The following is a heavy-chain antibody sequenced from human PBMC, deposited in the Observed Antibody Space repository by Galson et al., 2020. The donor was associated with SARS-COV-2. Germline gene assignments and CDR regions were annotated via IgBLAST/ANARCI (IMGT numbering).Heavy chain of an antibody. CDR1: GGSISSSSYY. CDR2: IYYSGST. D-gene: IGHD1-20*01. V-gene: IGHV4-39*01. CDR3: ARLHLTGTTFDY. Sequence: SETLSLTCTVSGGSISSSSYYWGWIRQPPGKGLEWIGSIYYSGSTYYNPSLKSRVTISVDTSKNQFSLKLSSVTAADTAVYYCARLHLTGTTFDYWGQGTLVTVSS. J-gene: IGHJ4*02.